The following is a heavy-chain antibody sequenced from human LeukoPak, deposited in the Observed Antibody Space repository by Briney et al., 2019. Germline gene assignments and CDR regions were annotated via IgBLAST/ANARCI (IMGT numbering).Heavy chain of an antibody. J-gene: IGHJ4*02. CDR2: IYYSGST. CDR3: ARVEQDLGWRPYFDY. D-gene: IGHD6-19*01. CDR1: GGSISSYY. V-gene: IGHV4-59*08. Sequence: PSETLSLTCTVSGGSISSYYWSWIRQPPGKGLEWIGYIYYSGSTNYNPSLKSRVTISVDTSKNQFSLKLSSVTAADTAVYYCARVEQDLGWRPYFDYWGQGTLVTVSS.